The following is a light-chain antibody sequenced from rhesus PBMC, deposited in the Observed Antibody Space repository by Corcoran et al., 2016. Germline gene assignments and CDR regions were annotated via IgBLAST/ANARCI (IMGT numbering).Light chain of an antibody. CDR1: SSYIGTYSY. J-gene: IGLJ1*01. CDR3: SSYAGSNTLYI. V-gene: IGLV2-32*02. Sequence: QPALTQPRSVSGSPGQSVTISCTGTSSYIGTYSYVSWYQQHPGPAPKLMIYEVIKRPSGVSDRFSGSKSGNTASLTISGLQAEDEADYYCSSYAGSNTLYIFGTGTRLTVL. CDR2: EVI.